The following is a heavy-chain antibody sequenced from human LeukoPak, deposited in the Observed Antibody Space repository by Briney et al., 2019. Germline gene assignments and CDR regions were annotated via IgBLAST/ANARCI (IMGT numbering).Heavy chain of an antibody. CDR1: GFTFSSYG. D-gene: IGHD1-26*01. Sequence: PGGSLRLSCAASGFTFSSYGMHWVRQAPGKGLEWVAVISYDGSNKYYADSVEGRFTISRDNSKNTLYLQMNSLRAEDTAVYYCANAVYSGSYTTSEDLDYWGQGTLVTVSS. V-gene: IGHV3-30*18. CDR2: ISYDGSNK. J-gene: IGHJ4*02. CDR3: ANAVYSGSYTTSEDLDY.